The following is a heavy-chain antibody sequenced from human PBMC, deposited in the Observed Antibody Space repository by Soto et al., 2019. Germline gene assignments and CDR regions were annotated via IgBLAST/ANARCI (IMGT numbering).Heavy chain of an antibody. V-gene: IGHV1-18*01. D-gene: IGHD5-18*01. CDR2: INAYNGNT. Sequence: GASVKVSCKASGYTFTSYCISWVRQAPGQGLEWMGWINAYNGNTNYAQKFQGRVTMTTDTSTSTAYMELRSLRSDDTAVYYCARDVGYGLIDYWGQGTLVTVSS. CDR3: ARDVGYGLIDY. CDR1: GYTFTSYC. J-gene: IGHJ4*02.